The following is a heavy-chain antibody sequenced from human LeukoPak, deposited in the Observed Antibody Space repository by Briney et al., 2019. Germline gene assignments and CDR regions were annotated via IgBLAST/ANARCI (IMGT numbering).Heavy chain of an antibody. V-gene: IGHV3-21*01. D-gene: IGHD5-12*01. CDR3: ARDTGYSGYDRGTH. CDR1: GFTFSSYS. CDR2: ISSSGSNI. J-gene: IGHJ4*02. Sequence: GGSLRLSCAASGFTFSSYSMTWVRQAPGKGLEWVSSISSSGSNIYYADSVKGRFTISRDNAKNSLYLQMKSLRAEDTGVYYCARDTGYSGYDRGTHWGQGTLVTVSS.